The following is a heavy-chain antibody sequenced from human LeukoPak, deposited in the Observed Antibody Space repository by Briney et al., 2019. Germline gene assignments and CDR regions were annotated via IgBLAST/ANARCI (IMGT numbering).Heavy chain of an antibody. CDR2: MRSKANGYTT. V-gene: IGHV3-72*01. J-gene: IGHJ4*02. Sequence: GGSLRLSCAVSGFTLSDYYMDWVRQAPGKGLEWVGRMRSKANGYTTEYAASVKGRFSISRDDSKNSLYLQMNSLKTEDTAVYYCARDRGYFDNWGQGTLVTVSS. CDR1: GFTLSDYY. CDR3: ARDRGYFDN.